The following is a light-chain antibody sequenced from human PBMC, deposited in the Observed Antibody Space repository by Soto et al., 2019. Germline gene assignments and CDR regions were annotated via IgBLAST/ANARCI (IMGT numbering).Light chain of an antibody. V-gene: IGLV1-44*01. CDR3: QSYDSSLSGYV. CDR1: SSNIGSKS. Sequence: QSVLTQPPSVSGTPGQRVNMSCSGSSSNIGSKSVSWYQHLPQTAPKLLIYSNNQRPSGVPGRFSGSKSGTSASLAITGLRAEDEADYYCQSYDSSLSGYVFGTGTKVTVL. J-gene: IGLJ1*01. CDR2: SNN.